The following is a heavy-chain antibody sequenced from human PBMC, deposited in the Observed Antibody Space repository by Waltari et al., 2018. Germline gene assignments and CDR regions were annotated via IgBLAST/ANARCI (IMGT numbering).Heavy chain of an antibody. J-gene: IGHJ6*02. CDR3: ARDRFRIAAAAAYYYYYGMDV. D-gene: IGHD6-13*01. CDR2: INNSGST. V-gene: IGHV4-34*01. Sequence: QVQLQQWGAGLLKPSETLSLTCAVYGGSFSGYYWSWIRQPPGKGLEWIGEINNSGSTNSNPSLNRRVTLSVDTSKNQFSLKLSSVTAADTAVYYCARDRFRIAAAAAYYYYYGMDVWGQGTTVTVSS. CDR1: GGSFSGYY.